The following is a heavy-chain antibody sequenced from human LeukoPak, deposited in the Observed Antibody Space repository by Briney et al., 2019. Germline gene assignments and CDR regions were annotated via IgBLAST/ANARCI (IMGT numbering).Heavy chain of an antibody. CDR2: IYYSGST. V-gene: IGHV4-30-4*08. CDR1: GGSFSGYY. Sequence: SETLSLTCAVYGGSFSGYYWSWIRQPPGKGLEWIGYIYYSGSTYYNPSLKSRVTISVDTSKNQFSLKLSSVTAADTAVYYCVRGGRYCTSTSCHDWFDPWGQGTLVTVSS. J-gene: IGHJ5*02. D-gene: IGHD2-2*01. CDR3: VRGGRYCTSTSCHDWFDP.